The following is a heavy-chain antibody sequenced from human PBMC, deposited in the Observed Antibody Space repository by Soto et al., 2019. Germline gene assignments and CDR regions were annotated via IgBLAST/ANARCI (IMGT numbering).Heavy chain of an antibody. CDR2: ISGSGGST. D-gene: IGHD5-18*01. Sequence: GGSLRLSCAASGFTFSSYAMSWVRQAPGKGLEWVSAISGSGGSTYYADSVKGRFTISRDNSKNTLYLQMNSLRAEDTAVYYCAKDLIQLWLEGHFDYWGQGTLVTVSS. CDR1: GFTFSSYA. CDR3: AKDLIQLWLEGHFDY. J-gene: IGHJ4*02. V-gene: IGHV3-23*01.